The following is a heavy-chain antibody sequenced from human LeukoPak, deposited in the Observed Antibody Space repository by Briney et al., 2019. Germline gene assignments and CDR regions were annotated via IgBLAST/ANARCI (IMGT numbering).Heavy chain of an antibody. CDR2: IYWDDDT. D-gene: IGHD2-21*02. Sequence: SGPTLVKPTQTLTLTCTFSGFSLSTSGVGVGWIRQPPGKALEWLALIYWDDDTRYSPSLKSRLTITKDTSKNQVVLTMPNMDPVDTATYYCAHSRIGFVVVTAVYFDYWGQGTLVTVSS. CDR3: AHSRIGFVVVTAVYFDY. J-gene: IGHJ4*02. CDR1: GFSLSTSGVG. V-gene: IGHV2-5*02.